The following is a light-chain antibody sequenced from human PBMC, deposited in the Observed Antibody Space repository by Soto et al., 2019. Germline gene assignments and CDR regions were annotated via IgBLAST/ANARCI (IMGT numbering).Light chain of an antibody. CDR2: TTS. Sequence: DIQMTQSPSSLSAYVGDRVTITCRASQSISNRLNWYQQQPGRAPKLLVYTTSNLQSGVPSRFSGSGSGTDFTLTINSLQPEDFATYSCQHSYTKRITFGPGTKVDIK. J-gene: IGKJ3*01. V-gene: IGKV1-39*01. CDR1: QSISNR. CDR3: QHSYTKRIT.